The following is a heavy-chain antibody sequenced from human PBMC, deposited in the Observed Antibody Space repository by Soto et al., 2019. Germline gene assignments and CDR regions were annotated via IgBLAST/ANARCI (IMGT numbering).Heavy chain of an antibody. CDR2: VYYNGNT. CDR3: ARDRYSSSPDFDY. J-gene: IGHJ4*02. D-gene: IGHD6-6*01. CDR1: GGSISSYY. V-gene: IGHV4-59*01. Sequence: PSETLSLTCAVSGGSISSYYWSWIRQPPGKGLEWIGYVYYNGNTNYNPSLKSRVTISLDTSKNQFSLKLNSVTAADTAVYYCARDRYSSSPDFDYWGQGTLVTVS.